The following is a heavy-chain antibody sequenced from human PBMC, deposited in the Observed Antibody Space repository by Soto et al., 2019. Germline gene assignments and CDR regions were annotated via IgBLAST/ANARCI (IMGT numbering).Heavy chain of an antibody. D-gene: IGHD2-2*01. J-gene: IGHJ5*02. CDR2: IYYSGST. Sequence: SETLSLTCTVSGGSISSSSYYWGWIRQPPGKGLEWIGSIYYSGSTYYNPSLKSRVTISVDTSKNQFSLKLSSVTAADTAVYYCARHLPIVVLTAAIDPWFDPWGQGTLVTVSS. CDR3: ARHLPIVVLTAAIDPWFDP. CDR1: GGSISSSSYY. V-gene: IGHV4-39*01.